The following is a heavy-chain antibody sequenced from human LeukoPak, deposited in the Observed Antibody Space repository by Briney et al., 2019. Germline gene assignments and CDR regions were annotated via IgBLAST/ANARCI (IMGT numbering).Heavy chain of an antibody. CDR2: IYYSGST. J-gene: IGHJ4*02. D-gene: IGHD2-15*01. Sequence: PSQTLSLTCTVSGGSISSGGYYWRWIRQHPGKGLEWIGYIYYSGSTYYNPSLKSRVTISVDTSKNQFSLKLSSVTAADTAVYYCARSKVVAARSEPFDYWGQGTLVTVSS. CDR3: ARSKVVAARSEPFDY. V-gene: IGHV4-31*03. CDR1: GGSISSGGYY.